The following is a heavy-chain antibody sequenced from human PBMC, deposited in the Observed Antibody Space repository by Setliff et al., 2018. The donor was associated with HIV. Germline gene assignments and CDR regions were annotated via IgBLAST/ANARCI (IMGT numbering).Heavy chain of an antibody. D-gene: IGHD2-15*01. CDR2: VYYTGKT. CDR1: GGSISSSSYY. V-gene: IGHV4-31*03. J-gene: IGHJ3*02. Sequence: QTLSLTCTVSGGSISSSSYYWGWIRHHPGTGLEWIGTVYYTGKTYYNPSLQSRLTMSADASKNQLYLKINSVTAADTAVYFCARDLHANWHVVDIWGPGTMVTVSS. CDR3: ARDLHANWHVVDI.